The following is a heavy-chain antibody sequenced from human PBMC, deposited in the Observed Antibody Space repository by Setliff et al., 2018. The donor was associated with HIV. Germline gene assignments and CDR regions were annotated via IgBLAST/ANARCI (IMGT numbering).Heavy chain of an antibody. Sequence: ASVKVSCKTSGGIFVHYAISWVRQAPGQGLEWMGGIIPFFGTALYAPKFQGRVTITANESTSTAYLELSSLRSEDTGVYYCARGGSITLTNYFDPWGQGTLVTVSS. J-gene: IGHJ5*02. V-gene: IGHV1-69*13. CDR1: GGIFVHYA. CDR3: ARGGSITLTNYFDP. D-gene: IGHD3-10*01. CDR2: IIPFFGTA.